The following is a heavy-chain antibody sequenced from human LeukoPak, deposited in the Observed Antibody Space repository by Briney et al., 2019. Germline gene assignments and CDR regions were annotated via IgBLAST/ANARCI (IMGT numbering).Heavy chain of an antibody. CDR2: ISYSGST. J-gene: IGHJ6*03. Sequence: SETLSLTCTVSGDSIRSYDWSWIRQSPGKGLEWIGYISYSGSTNYNPSLKSRVTISVDTSKNQFSLKLSSVTAADTAVYYCARQGSGAGYYYYYMDVWGKGTTVTISS. D-gene: IGHD3-10*01. CDR3: ARQGSGAGYYYYYMDV. V-gene: IGHV4-59*08. CDR1: GDSIRSYD.